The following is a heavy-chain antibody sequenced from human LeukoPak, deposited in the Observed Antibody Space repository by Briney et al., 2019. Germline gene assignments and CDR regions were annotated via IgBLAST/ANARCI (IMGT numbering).Heavy chain of an antibody. CDR3: TTARLAATDGYYYYYYMDV. Sequence: GGSLRLSCAASGFTFSNAWMSWVRHAPGKGQEWVGRIKSKTDGGTTDYAAPVKGRFTISRDDSKSTLYLQMNSLKTEDTAVYYCTTARLAATDGYYYYYYMDVWGKGTTVTVSS. CDR2: IKSKTDGGTT. J-gene: IGHJ6*03. V-gene: IGHV3-15*01. CDR1: GFTFSNAW. D-gene: IGHD2-15*01.